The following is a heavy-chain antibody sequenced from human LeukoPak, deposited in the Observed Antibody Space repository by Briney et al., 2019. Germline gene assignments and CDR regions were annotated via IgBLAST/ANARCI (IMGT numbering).Heavy chain of an antibody. CDR1: GFTFSSYG. Sequence: GGSLRLSCAASGFTFSSYGMHWVRQAPGKGLEWVSVMSYDGSNKYYADSVKGRFTISRDNSKNTLYLQMNSLRAEDTAVYYCARDGDTSGYSDWGQGTLVTVSS. CDR2: MSYDGSNK. V-gene: IGHV3-30*03. J-gene: IGHJ4*02. D-gene: IGHD3-22*01. CDR3: ARDGDTSGYSD.